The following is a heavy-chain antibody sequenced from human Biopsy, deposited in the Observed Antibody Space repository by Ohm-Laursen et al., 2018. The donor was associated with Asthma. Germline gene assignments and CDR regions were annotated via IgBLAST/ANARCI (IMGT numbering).Heavy chain of an antibody. D-gene: IGHD1-1*01. J-gene: IGHJ3*02. V-gene: IGHV3-30*01. Sequence: SLRLSCAASGFSFSNFAIHWVRQAPGKGLEWVGVISKDASTEDYADSVKGRFTMARDNSKNTLDLQMNSLREEDTAVYYCVRDGTDDAFDIWGQGTVVSVSS. CDR3: VRDGTDDAFDI. CDR2: ISKDASTE. CDR1: GFSFSNFA.